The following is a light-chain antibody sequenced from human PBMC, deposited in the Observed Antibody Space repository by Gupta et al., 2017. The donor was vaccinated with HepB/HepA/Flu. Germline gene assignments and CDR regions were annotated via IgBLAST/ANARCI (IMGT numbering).Light chain of an antibody. CDR3: QQYYSIPPR. CDR1: QSVLPPSNKNNY. Sequence: DIVMTQSPDSLAVSLGERATINCKSSQSVLPPSNKNNYLRWFQQKPGQPPKLLISWASTRESGVPDRFSGYGSGTDFTLTISSLQAEDVAVYYCQQYYSIPPRVGQGTKVEMK. J-gene: IGKJ2*01. CDR2: WAS. V-gene: IGKV4-1*01.